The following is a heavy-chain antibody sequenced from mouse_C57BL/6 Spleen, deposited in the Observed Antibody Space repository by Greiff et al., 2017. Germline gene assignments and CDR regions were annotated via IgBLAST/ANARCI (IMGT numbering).Heavy chain of an antibody. CDR3: AREGHYYGSLYAMDY. D-gene: IGHD1-1*01. Sequence: VQLQQSGPELVKPGASVKIPCKASGYTFTDYNMDWVKQSHGKSLEWIGDINPNNGSTIYNQKFKGKATLTVDKSSSTAYMELRSLTSEDTAVYYCAREGHYYGSLYAMDYWGQGTSVTVSS. J-gene: IGHJ4*01. CDR1: GYTFTDYN. CDR2: INPNNGST. V-gene: IGHV1-18*01.